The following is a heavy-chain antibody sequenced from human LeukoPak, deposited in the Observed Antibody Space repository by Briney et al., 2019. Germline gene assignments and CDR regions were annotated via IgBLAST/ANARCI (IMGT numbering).Heavy chain of an antibody. J-gene: IGHJ5*02. CDR1: GFTFSSYG. Sequence: PGGSLRLSCAASGFTFSSYGMHWVRQAPGKGLEWVAVISYDGSNKYYADSVKGRFTISRDNSKNTLYLQMNSLRAEDTAVYYCASLGSSWSRAWFDPWGQGTLVTVSS. CDR3: ASLGSSWSRAWFDP. D-gene: IGHD6-13*01. CDR2: ISYDGSNK. V-gene: IGHV3-30*03.